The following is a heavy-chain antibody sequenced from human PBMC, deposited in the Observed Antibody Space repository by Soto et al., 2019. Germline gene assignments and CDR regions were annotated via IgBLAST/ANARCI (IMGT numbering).Heavy chain of an antibody. Sequence: QVQLVESGGTLVKPGGSLRLSCAAFGFVFSDYYLSWIRQAPGKGLECVAYISGTGDTKYYADSVEGRFTISRDNPKSSLYLQMNSLRAEDAAVYYCAIGGGQIYYKGLDVWGQGTTVTVSS. CDR2: ISGTGDTK. D-gene: IGHD3-10*01. CDR3: AIGGGQIYYKGLDV. J-gene: IGHJ6*02. CDR1: GFVFSDYY. V-gene: IGHV3-11*01.